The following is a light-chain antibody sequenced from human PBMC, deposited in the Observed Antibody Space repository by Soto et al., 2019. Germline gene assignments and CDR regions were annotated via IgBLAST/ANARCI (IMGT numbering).Light chain of an antibody. V-gene: IGKV4-1*01. CDR3: QQSHISPLT. CDR2: WAS. Sequence: DIVMTQSPDSLIVSLGERATINCKSSQNILNTSNNKNNLAWYQQKPGQPPKLLIYWASTRESGVPERFGGSGSGTDFTLVITSLQAEDVAVYYSQQSHISPLTFGGGTRVEL. J-gene: IGKJ4*01. CDR1: QNILNTSNNKNN.